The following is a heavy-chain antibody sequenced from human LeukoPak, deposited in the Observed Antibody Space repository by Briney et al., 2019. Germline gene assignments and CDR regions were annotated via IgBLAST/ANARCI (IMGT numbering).Heavy chain of an antibody. D-gene: IGHD3-22*01. Sequence: LETLSLTCTVSGGSISSYYWSWIRQPAGKGLEWIGRIYTSGSTNYNPSLKSRVTMSVDTSKNQFSLKLSSVTAADTAVYYCARLAVYYYDSSGYYGYFDYWGQGTLVTVSS. J-gene: IGHJ4*02. CDR3: ARLAVYYYDSSGYYGYFDY. CDR2: IYTSGST. CDR1: GGSISSYY. V-gene: IGHV4-4*07.